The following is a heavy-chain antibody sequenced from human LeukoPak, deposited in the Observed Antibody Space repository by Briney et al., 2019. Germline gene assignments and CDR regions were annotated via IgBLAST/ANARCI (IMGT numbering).Heavy chain of an antibody. CDR1: GYTLTELS. Sequence: ASVKVSCKVSGYTLTELSMHWVRQAPGQGLEWMGWINPNSGGTNYAQKFQGRVTMTRDTSISTAYMELSRLRSDDTAVYYCARDSEIVSLGELSSYYFDYWGQGTLVTVSS. J-gene: IGHJ4*02. CDR2: INPNSGGT. V-gene: IGHV1-2*02. CDR3: ARDSEIVSLGELSSYYFDY. D-gene: IGHD3-16*02.